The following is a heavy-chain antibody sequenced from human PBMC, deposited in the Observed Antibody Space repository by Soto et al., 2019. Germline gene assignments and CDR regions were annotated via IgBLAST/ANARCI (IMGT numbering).Heavy chain of an antibody. V-gene: IGHV1-69*13. CDR2: IIPIFGTA. D-gene: IGHD3-22*01. CDR3: ARDSYYYDISGYYYGVPDY. Sequence: SVKVSCKASGGTFSSYAISWVRQPPGQGLERMGGIIPIFGTANYAQKFQGRVTITADESTSTAYMELSSLRSEDTAVYYCARDSYYYDISGYYYGVPDYWGQGTLVTVSS. CDR1: GGTFSSYA. J-gene: IGHJ4*02.